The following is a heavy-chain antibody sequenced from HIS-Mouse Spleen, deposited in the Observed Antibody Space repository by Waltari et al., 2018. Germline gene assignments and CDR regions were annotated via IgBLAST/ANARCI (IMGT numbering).Heavy chain of an antibody. Sequence: QLQLQESGPGLVKPSETLSLTCTVSGGSISSSSYYWGWIRQPPGKGLEWIGSIYYSGGTAYNPSLKSRVTISVDTSQTQFSLKLSSGTAADTAVYYCAREIPYSSSWYDWYFDLWGRGTLVTVSS. CDR1: GGSISSSSYY. J-gene: IGHJ2*01. V-gene: IGHV4-39*07. D-gene: IGHD6-13*01. CDR3: AREIPYSSSWYDWYFDL. CDR2: IYYSGGT.